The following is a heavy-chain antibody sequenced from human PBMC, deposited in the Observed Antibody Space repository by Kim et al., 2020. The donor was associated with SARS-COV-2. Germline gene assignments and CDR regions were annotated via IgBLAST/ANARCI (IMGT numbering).Heavy chain of an antibody. D-gene: IGHD2-8*02. CDR1: GYTFTSYA. CDR2: INAGNGNT. J-gene: IGHJ5*02. CDR3: ARAGGTGGGWWFDP. V-gene: IGHV1-3*01. Sequence: ASVKVSCKASGYTFTSYAMHWVRQAPGQRLEWMGWINAGNGNTKYSQKFQGRVTITRDTSASTAYMELSSLRSEDTAVYYCARAGGTGGGWWFDPWGQGTLVTVSS.